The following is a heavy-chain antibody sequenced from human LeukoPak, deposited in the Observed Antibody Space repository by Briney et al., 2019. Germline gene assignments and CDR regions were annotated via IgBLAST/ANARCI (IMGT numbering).Heavy chain of an antibody. D-gene: IGHD3-22*01. J-gene: IGHJ4*02. V-gene: IGHV4-34*01. CDR3: AREREYYYDSSGYLDY. CDR2: INHSGST. CDR1: GGSFSGYY. Sequence: PSETLSLTCAVYGGSFSGYYWSWIRQPPGKGLEWIGEINHSGSTNYNPSLKSRVTISVDTSKNQFSLKLSSVTAADTAVYYCAREREYYYDSSGYLDYWGQGTLVTVSS.